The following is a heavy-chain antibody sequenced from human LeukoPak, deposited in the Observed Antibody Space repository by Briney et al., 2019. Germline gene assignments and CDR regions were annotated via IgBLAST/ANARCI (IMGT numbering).Heavy chain of an antibody. CDR3: ARNENSGWGYFDY. Sequence: QPGGSLRLSCAASRFTFNSYAMSWVRQAPGKGLEWVSVIGGSNGITFYVGSVKGRFTISRDNSKDTLYLQMSSLRAEDTAVYYCARNENSGWGYFDYWGQGTLVTVPS. CDR1: RFTFNSYA. CDR2: IGGSNGIT. J-gene: IGHJ4*02. V-gene: IGHV3-23*01. D-gene: IGHD5-12*01.